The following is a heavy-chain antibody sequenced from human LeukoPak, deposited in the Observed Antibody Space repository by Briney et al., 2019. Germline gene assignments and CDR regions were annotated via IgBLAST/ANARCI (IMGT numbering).Heavy chain of an antibody. J-gene: IGHJ4*02. V-gene: IGHV4-39*01. CDR2: IYYSGST. CDR1: DXSISSSTYY. Sequence: SETLSLTSTVSDXSISSSTYYWGWLRQPPGKGLEWIGSIYYSGSTYYNPSLKSRVTMSVDTSKNQFSLKLSSVTAADTAVYYCARHIVGATMRIDYWGQGTLVTVSS. CDR3: ARHIVGATMRIDY. D-gene: IGHD1-26*01.